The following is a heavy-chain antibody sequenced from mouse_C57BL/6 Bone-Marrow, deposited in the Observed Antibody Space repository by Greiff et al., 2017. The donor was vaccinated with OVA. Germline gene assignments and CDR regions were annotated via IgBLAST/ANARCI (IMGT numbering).Heavy chain of an antibody. D-gene: IGHD2-4*01. J-gene: IGHJ3*01. CDR3: ARLIYYDYDGGFAY. CDR1: GYTFTSYW. V-gene: IGHV1-55*01. CDR2: IYPGSGST. Sequence: QVQLQQPGAELVKPGASVKLSCKASGYTFTSYWMHWVKQRPGQGLEWIGDIYPGSGSTNYNEKFKSKATLTVDTSSSTAYMQLSSLTSEDSAVYYCARLIYYDYDGGFAYWGQGTLVTVSA.